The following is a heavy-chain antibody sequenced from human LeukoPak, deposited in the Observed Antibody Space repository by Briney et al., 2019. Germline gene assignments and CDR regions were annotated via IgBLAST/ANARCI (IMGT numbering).Heavy chain of an antibody. Sequence: GESLKISCKGSGYSFTSYWIGWVRQMPGKGLEWMGIIYPGDSDTRYSPSFQGQVTISADKSISTAYLQWSSLKASDTAMYYCARHMSSGWMIDAFDIWGQGTMVTVSS. CDR2: IYPGDSDT. V-gene: IGHV5-51*01. CDR1: GYSFTSYW. CDR3: ARHMSSGWMIDAFDI. D-gene: IGHD6-19*01. J-gene: IGHJ3*02.